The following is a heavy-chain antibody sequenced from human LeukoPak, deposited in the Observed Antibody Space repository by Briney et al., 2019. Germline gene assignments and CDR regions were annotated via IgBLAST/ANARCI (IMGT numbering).Heavy chain of an antibody. V-gene: IGHV4-39*01. CDR3: ARQIYCGGDCYSGFDY. D-gene: IGHD2-21*01. CDR1: GGSISSSSYY. J-gene: IGHJ4*02. CDR2: IYYSGST. Sequence: KPSETLSLTCTVSGGSISSSSYYSGWIRQPPGKGLEWIGSIYYSGSTYYNPSLKSRVTISVDTSKNQFSLKLSSVTAADTAVYYCARQIYCGGDCYSGFDYWGQGTLVTVSS.